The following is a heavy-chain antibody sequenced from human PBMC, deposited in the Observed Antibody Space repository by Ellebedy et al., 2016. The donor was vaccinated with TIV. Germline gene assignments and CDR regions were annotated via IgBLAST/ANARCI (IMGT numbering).Heavy chain of an antibody. J-gene: IGHJ4*02. V-gene: IGHV3-23*01. CDR1: GFTFSSYA. CDR2: ISNTGSRT. CDR3: AKGRGGGSDTSAPRYYFDY. D-gene: IGHD3-22*01. Sequence: GESLMISCAASGFTFSSYAMSWVRQAPGQGLEWVSTISNTGSRTYYADPVEGRFIISRDNSKKTLYLQMNSLRAEDTAVYYCAKGRGGGSDTSAPRYYFDYWGMGTLVTVSS.